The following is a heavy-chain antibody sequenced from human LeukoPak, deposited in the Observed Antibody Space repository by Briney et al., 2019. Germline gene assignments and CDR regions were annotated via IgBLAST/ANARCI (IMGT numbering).Heavy chain of an antibody. D-gene: IGHD7-27*01. CDR3: ARAGSPAYYYYGMDV. V-gene: IGHV3-23*01. CDR1: GFTFSSYA. CDR2: ISGSGGST. J-gene: IGHJ6*02. Sequence: GGSLRLSCAASGFTFSSYAMSWVRQAPGKGLEWVSAISGSGGSTYYADSVKGRFTISRDNPKNTLYLQVSSLRAEDTAVYYCARAGSPAYYYYGMDVWGQGTTVTVS.